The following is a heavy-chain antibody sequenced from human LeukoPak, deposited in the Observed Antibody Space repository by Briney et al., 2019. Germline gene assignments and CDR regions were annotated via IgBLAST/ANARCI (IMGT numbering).Heavy chain of an antibody. J-gene: IGHJ4*02. Sequence: GGSLRLSCAASGFTFSSYAMNWVRQAPGKGLEWVSVISGSGDSTNYEDSVKGRLTISRGNSKNTLYLQMNSLRAEDTAVYYCAKSGVYCSSTSCYEWGNFDYWGQGTLVTVSS. CDR2: ISGSGDST. D-gene: IGHD2-2*01. CDR1: GFTFSSYA. V-gene: IGHV3-23*01. CDR3: AKSGVYCSSTSCYEWGNFDY.